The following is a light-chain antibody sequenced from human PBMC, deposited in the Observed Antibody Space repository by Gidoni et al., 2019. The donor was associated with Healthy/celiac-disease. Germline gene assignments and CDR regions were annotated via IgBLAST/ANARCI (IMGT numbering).Light chain of an antibody. J-gene: IGLJ2*01. Sequence: QLVLTQSPSASASLGASVKLTCTLSSGHSSSAIAWQQQQPEKGPRYLMKLNSDGSHSKGDGIPDRFSGSSSGAERYLTISSLQSEDEANYYCQTWGTGKGVFGGGTKLTVL. CDR2: LNSDGSH. CDR3: QTWGTGKGV. CDR1: SGHSSSA. V-gene: IGLV4-69*01.